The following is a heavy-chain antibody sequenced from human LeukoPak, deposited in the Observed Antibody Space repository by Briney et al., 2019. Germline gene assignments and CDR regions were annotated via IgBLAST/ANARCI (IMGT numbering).Heavy chain of an antibody. CDR1: GGSISSYY. V-gene: IGHV4-34*01. D-gene: IGHD2-2*01. CDR3: ARVGLSYYYYGMDV. Sequence: SETLSLTCTVSGGSISSYYWSWIRQPPGKGLEWIGEINHSGSTNYNPSLKSRVTISVDTSKNQFSLKLSSVTAADTAVYYCARVGLSYYYYGMDVWGQGTTVTVSS. CDR2: INHSGST. J-gene: IGHJ6*02.